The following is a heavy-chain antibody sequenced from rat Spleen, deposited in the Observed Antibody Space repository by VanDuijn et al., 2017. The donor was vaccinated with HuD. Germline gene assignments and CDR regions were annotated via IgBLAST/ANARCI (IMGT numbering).Heavy chain of an antibody. D-gene: IGHD5-1*01. V-gene: IGHV4-2*01. CDR1: GFNFNDYW. J-gene: IGHJ2*01. CDR2: IKKDSSTI. CDR3: ARSSNWALDY. Sequence: EVKLVESGGGLVQPGRSLKLSCAASGFNFNDYWMGWVRQAPGKGLEWIGEIKKDSSTINYTPSLKDKFTISRDNAQDTLYLQMSKLGSEDTAIYYCARSSNWALDYWGQGVMVTVSS.